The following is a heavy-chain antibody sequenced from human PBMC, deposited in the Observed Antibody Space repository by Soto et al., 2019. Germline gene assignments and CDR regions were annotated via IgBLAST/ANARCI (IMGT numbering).Heavy chain of an antibody. Sequence: PSETLSLTCTVSGGSISSGGYYWSWVRQLPGKGLEWIGYIYFTGSTYYNPSLESRVTISLDTSQNQFSLKLSSVSAADTAVYYCAHGESCCALLAYWGQGTMVTVSS. CDR1: GGSISSGGYY. J-gene: IGHJ4*02. D-gene: IGHD3-16*01. CDR2: IYFTGST. CDR3: AHGESCCALLAY. V-gene: IGHV4-31*03.